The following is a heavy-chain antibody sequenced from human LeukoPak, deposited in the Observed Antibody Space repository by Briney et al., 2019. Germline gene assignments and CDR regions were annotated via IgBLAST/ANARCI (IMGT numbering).Heavy chain of an antibody. CDR1: GFIFSSHS. CDR2: ISSSSRYI. J-gene: IGHJ6*02. D-gene: IGHD2-2*01. CDR3: ARGEYQLAKDGYYYGMDV. Sequence: PGGSLRLSCAASGFIFSSHSMNWVRQAPGKGLEWVSSISSSSRYIYYADSVKGRFTISRDNAKNSLYLQMNSLRAEDTAVYYCARGEYQLAKDGYYYGMDVWGQGTTVTVSS. V-gene: IGHV3-21*01.